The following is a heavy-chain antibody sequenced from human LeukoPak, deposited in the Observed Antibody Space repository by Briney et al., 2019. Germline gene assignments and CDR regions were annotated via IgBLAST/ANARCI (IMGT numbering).Heavy chain of an antibody. Sequence: GGSLRLSCAASGFTFDDYAMHWARQAPGKGLEWVSGISWNSGSIGYADSVKGRFTISRDNAKNSLYLQMNSLRAEDTALYYCAKGFYGDYVTDYWGQGTLVTVSS. J-gene: IGHJ4*02. CDR3: AKGFYGDYVTDY. CDR1: GFTFDDYA. CDR2: ISWNSGSI. V-gene: IGHV3-9*01. D-gene: IGHD4-17*01.